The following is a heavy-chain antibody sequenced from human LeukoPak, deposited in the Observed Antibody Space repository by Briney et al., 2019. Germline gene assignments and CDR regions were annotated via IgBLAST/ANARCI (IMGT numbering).Heavy chain of an antibody. D-gene: IGHD2-8*01. J-gene: IGHJ4*02. CDR3: ARAQWGVYFDY. Sequence: GGSLRLSCAASGFTVSSNYMSWVRLAPGKGLEWVSVIYSGGSTYYADSVKGRFTISRDNSKNTLYLQMNSLRAEDTAVYYCARAQWGVYFDYWGQGTLVTVSS. V-gene: IGHV3-53*01. CDR1: GFTVSSNY. CDR2: IYSGGST.